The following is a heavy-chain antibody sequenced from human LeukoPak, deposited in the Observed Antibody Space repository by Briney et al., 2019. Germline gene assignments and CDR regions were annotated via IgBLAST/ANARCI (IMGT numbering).Heavy chain of an antibody. J-gene: IGHJ6*03. D-gene: IGHD6-13*01. Sequence: PGGSLRLSCAASGFTFSSYGMHWVRQAPGKGLEWVAVIWYDGSNKYYADSVKGRFTISRDNSKNTLYLQMNSLRAEDTAVYYCARVRAAGRYYYYYMDVWGKGTTVTVSS. CDR3: ARVRAAGRYYYYYMDV. V-gene: IGHV3-33*01. CDR2: IWYDGSNK. CDR1: GFTFSSYG.